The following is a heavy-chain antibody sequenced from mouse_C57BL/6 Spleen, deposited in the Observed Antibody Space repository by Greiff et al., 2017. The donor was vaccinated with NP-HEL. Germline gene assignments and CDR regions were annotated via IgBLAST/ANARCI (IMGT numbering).Heavy chain of an antibody. J-gene: IGHJ1*03. CDR2: ISYDGSN. D-gene: IGHD1-1*01. Sequence: EVKLMESGPGLVKPSQSLCLTCSVTGYSITSGYYWNWIRQFPGNKLEWMGYISYDGSNNYNPSLKNRISITRDTSKNQFFLKLNSVTTEDTATYYCASYYYGSSWYFDVWGTGTTVTVSS. CDR1: GYSITSGYY. V-gene: IGHV3-6*01. CDR3: ASYYYGSSWYFDV.